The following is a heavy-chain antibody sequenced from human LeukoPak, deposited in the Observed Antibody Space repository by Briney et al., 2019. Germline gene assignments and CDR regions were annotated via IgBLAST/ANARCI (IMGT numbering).Heavy chain of an antibody. CDR3: ARGTLPSRFGDWSNYFDY. D-gene: IGHD2-21*02. CDR2: ISAYNDNT. CDR1: GYTFTKYG. V-gene: IGHV1-18*01. J-gene: IGHJ4*02. Sequence: VASVKVSCKTSGYTFTKYGISWVRQAPGQGLEWMGWISAYNDNTNYIQKLQGRVTMTTDTSTSTAYMELRSLRSDDTAVYYCARGTLPSRFGDWSNYFDYWGPGTLVTVSS.